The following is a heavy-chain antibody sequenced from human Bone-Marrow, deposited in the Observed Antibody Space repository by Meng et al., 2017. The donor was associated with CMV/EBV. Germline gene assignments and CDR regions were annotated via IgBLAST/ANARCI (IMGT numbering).Heavy chain of an antibody. CDR1: GFAFSDSA. CDR2: IRTEPKNFAT. J-gene: IGHJ2*01. CDR3: TRLDISTYNWYFDL. D-gene: IGHD3-9*01. V-gene: IGHV3-73*01. Sequence: GGSLRLSCVGSGFAFSDSAIHWVRQASGKGLEWLGRIRTEPKNFATAYSSSLQDRFIISRDDSKNTAYLQMNSLKTDDTAVYYCTRLDISTYNWYFDLWGRGTLVTVSS.